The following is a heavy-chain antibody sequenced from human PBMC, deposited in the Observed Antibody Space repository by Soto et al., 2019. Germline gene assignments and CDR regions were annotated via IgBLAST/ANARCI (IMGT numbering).Heavy chain of an antibody. CDR3: ARDLVREAFHYYGMDV. V-gene: IGHV3-30-3*01. CDR1: GFTFSSYA. J-gene: IGHJ6*02. CDR2: ISYDGSNK. D-gene: IGHD1-26*01. Sequence: QVQLVESGGGVVQPGRSLRLSCAASGFTFSSYAMHWVRQAPGKGLEWVAVISYDGSNKYYADSVKGRFTISRDNSKNMLYLQMNSLRAEDTAVYYCARDLVREAFHYYGMDVWGQGTTVTVSS.